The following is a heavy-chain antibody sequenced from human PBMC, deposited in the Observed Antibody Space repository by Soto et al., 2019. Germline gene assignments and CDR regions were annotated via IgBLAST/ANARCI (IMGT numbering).Heavy chain of an antibody. CDR3: ARGRGRSIAARPNYYGMDV. Sequence: SETLSLTCAVYGGSFSGYYWSWIRQPPGKGLEWIGEINHSGSTNYNPSLKSRVTISVDTPKNQFSLKLSSVTAADTAVYYCARGRGRSIAARPNYYGMDVWGQGTTVTVSS. CDR1: GGSFSGYY. J-gene: IGHJ6*02. V-gene: IGHV4-34*01. CDR2: INHSGST. D-gene: IGHD6-6*01.